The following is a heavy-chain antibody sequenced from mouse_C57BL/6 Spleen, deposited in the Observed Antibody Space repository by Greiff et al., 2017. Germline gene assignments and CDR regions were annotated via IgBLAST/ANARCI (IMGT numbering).Heavy chain of an antibody. V-gene: IGHV1-50*01. D-gene: IGHD3-2*02. CDR3: ARSYDSSGYY. CDR1: GYTFTSYW. CDR2: IDPSDSYT. Sequence: QVQLQQPGAELVKPEASVKLSCKASGYTFTSYWMQWVKQRPGQGLEWIGEIDPSDSYTNYNQKFKGKATLTVDTSSSTAYMQLSSLTSEDSAVYYCARSYDSSGYYWGQGTTLTVSS. J-gene: IGHJ2*01.